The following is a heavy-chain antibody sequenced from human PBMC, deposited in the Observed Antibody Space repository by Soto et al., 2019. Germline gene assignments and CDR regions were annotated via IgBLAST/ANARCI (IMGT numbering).Heavy chain of an antibody. D-gene: IGHD2-15*01. J-gene: IGHJ4*02. V-gene: IGHV3-74*01. CDR1: GFTFSSYW. CDR2: ISSDGSSR. CDR3: AGAYCSGSNCAQFDY. Sequence: EVQLVESGGSLVQPGGSLRLSCGASGFTFSSYWMHWVRQAPGKGLVWVSRISSDGSSRTYADSVKGRFTISRDNAKSTLYLQMNSLRAEDTALYYCAGAYCSGSNCAQFDYWGQGILVTVSS.